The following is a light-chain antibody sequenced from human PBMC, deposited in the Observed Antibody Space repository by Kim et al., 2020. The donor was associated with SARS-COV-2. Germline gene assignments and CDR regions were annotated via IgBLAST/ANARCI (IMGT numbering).Light chain of an antibody. CDR3: QSYDRNNNV. Sequence: GKTVTISCTRSRGSMASNYVQWYKQRPGSAPTIVIYENNRRPSGLPDRFSGPFDTSSTSASLNIYGLKTEDEADYYCQSYDRNNNVFGGGTKVTVL. CDR2: ENN. J-gene: IGLJ3*02. V-gene: IGLV6-57*03. CDR1: RGSMASNY.